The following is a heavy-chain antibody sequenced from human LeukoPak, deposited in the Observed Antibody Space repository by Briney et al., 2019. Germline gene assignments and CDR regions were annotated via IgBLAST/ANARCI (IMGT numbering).Heavy chain of an antibody. CDR2: IIPIFGTA. Sequence: SVKVSCKASGGTFSSYAISWVRQAPGQGLEWMGRIIPIFGTANYAQKFQGRVTITTDESTSTAYMELSSLRSEDTAVYYCARDAIVGDAFDIWGQGTMVTVSS. V-gene: IGHV1-69*05. CDR3: ARDAIVGDAFDI. CDR1: GGTFSSYA. J-gene: IGHJ3*02. D-gene: IGHD2-21*01.